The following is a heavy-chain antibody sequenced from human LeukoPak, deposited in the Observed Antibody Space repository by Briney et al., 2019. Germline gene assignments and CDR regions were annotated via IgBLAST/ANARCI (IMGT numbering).Heavy chain of an antibody. CDR1: GFTVSSNY. CDR3: ARDIRQTRLGDYGGNTSDIDY. V-gene: IGHV3-66*01. D-gene: IGHD4-23*01. CDR2: IYSGGST. Sequence: GGSLRLSCAASGFTVSSNYMSWVRQAPGKGLEWVSVIYSGGSTYYADSVKGRFTISRDNSKNTLYLQMNSLRAADTAVYYCARDIRQTRLGDYGGNTSDIDYWGQGTLVAVSS. J-gene: IGHJ4*02.